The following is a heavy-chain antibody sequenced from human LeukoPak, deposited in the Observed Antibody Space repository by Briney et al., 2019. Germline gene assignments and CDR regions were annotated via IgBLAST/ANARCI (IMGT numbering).Heavy chain of an antibody. CDR2: ISSDGSST. Sequence: GGSLRLSCAASGFSLSTYWMHWVRQAPGKGLVWVSRISSDGSSTNYADSVKGRFTISRDNAKNTLYLQVNSLRAEDTAVYYCATGDGDSRYYFDSWGQGTLDTVSS. J-gene: IGHJ4*02. CDR1: GFSLSTYW. V-gene: IGHV3-74*01. D-gene: IGHD4-17*01. CDR3: ATGDGDSRYYFDS.